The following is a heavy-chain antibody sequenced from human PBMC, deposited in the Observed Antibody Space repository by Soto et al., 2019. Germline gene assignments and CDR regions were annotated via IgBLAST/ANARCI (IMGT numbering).Heavy chain of an antibody. J-gene: IGHJ6*01. V-gene: IGHV3-30-3*01. CDR2: ISYDGSNK. D-gene: IGHD1-1*01. CDR3: ARDRLRYNWNDFPYYYYGMDV. Sequence: QVQLVESGGGVVQPGRSLRLSCAASGFTSSSYAMHWVRQAPGKGLEWVAVISYDGSNKYYADSVKGRFTISRDNSKNTLYLQMNSLRAEDTDVYYCARDRLRYNWNDFPYYYYGMDVW. CDR1: GFTSSSYA.